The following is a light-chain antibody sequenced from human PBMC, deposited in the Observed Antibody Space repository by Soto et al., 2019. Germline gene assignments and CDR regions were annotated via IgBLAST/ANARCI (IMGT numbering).Light chain of an antibody. V-gene: IGKV1-6*01. Sequence: AIQMTQSPSSVSASLGDRVTITCRASQDIGNDLAWYQQRPGQAPKLLIYAASSLQSGLPSRFSGGGSGTDFTLTINNLQPGDIATDYCLQDYNFPLTFGGGTKVEIK. CDR3: LQDYNFPLT. CDR2: AAS. CDR1: QDIGND. J-gene: IGKJ4*01.